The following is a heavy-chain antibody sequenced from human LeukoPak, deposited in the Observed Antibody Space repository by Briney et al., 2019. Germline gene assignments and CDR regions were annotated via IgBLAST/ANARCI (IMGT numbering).Heavy chain of an antibody. CDR1: GFTFSDYY. V-gene: IGHV3-11*01. D-gene: IGHD5-12*01. CDR3: AREDGYNPDDAFDI. Sequence: GGSLRLSCAASGFTFSDYYMSWIRQAPGKGLEWVSYISSSGSTIYYADSVKGRFTISRDNAENSLYLQMNSLRAEDTAVYYCAREDGYNPDDAFDIWGQGTMVTVSS. CDR2: ISSSGSTI. J-gene: IGHJ3*02.